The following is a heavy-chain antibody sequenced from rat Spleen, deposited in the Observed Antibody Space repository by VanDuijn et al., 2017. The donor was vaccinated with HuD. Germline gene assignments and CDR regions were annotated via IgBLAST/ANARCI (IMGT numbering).Heavy chain of an antibody. D-gene: IGHD1-7*01. J-gene: IGHJ2*01. Sequence: EVQLVESGGGLAQPGNSLKLTCTASGFTFSDYAMAWVRQSPKKGLVWVATIVYDGTGIYYRYSVKGRFTISRDNAKSTLYLQMDSLRSEDTATYYCATTYFGYGYFDYWGQGVMVTVSS. V-gene: IGHV5S10*01. CDR3: ATTYFGYGYFDY. CDR1: GFTFSDYA. CDR2: IVYDGTGI.